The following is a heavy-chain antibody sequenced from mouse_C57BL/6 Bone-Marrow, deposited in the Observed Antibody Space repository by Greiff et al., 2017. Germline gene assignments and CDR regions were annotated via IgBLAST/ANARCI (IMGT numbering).Heavy chain of an antibody. Sequence: EVKVVESGGDLVKPGGSLKLSCAASGFTFSSYGMSWVRQTPDKRLEWVATISSCGSYTYYPESVKGRFTISRNNAKNTLYLQMSSLKSEDTAMYYCARHDAVAYFDYWGQGTTLTVSS. CDR2: ISSCGSYT. CDR1: GFTFSSYG. D-gene: IGHD3-3*01. CDR3: ARHDAVAYFDY. J-gene: IGHJ2*01. V-gene: IGHV5-6*01.